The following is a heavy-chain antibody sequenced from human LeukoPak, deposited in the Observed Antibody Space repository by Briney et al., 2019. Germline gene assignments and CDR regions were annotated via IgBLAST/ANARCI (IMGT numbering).Heavy chain of an antibody. CDR1: GFTFSSYG. CDR2: ISYDGSNK. CDR3: AKALSIVGANRDY. Sequence: GGSLRLSCAASGFTFSSYGMHWVRQAPGKGLEWVAVISYDGSNKYYAESVKGRFTISRDNSKNTLYLQMNSLRAEDTAVYYCAKALSIVGANRDYWGQGTLVTVSS. V-gene: IGHV3-30*18. J-gene: IGHJ4*02. D-gene: IGHD1-26*01.